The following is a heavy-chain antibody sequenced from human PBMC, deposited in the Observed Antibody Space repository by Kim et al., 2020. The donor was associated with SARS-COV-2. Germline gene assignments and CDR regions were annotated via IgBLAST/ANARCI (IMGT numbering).Heavy chain of an antibody. J-gene: IGHJ6*02. V-gene: IGHV3-21*01. CDR2: ISRSSSYI. CDR1: GFTFSSYS. Sequence: GGSLRLSCAASGFTFSSYSMNWVRQAPGKGLEWVSYISRSSSYIYYADSVKGRFTISRDNAKNSLYLQMNSLRAEDTAVYYCARDFYDDGSGYFKYYYYGMDAWGQGTTVTVSS. D-gene: IGHD3-22*01. CDR3: ARDFYDDGSGYFKYYYYGMDA.